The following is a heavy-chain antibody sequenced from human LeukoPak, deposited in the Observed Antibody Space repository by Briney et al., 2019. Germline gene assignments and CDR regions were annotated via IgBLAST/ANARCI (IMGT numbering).Heavy chain of an antibody. CDR3: ARWGHFDTSGYFVVDY. D-gene: IGHD3-22*01. Sequence: SQTLSLTCTVSGGSISSGGYYWSWIRQHPGKGLEWIGYIYYSGSTYYNPSLKSRVTISVDTSKNQFSLKLSSVTAADTAVYYCARWGHFDTSGYFVVDYWGQGTLVTVSS. V-gene: IGHV4-31*03. CDR2: IYYSGST. J-gene: IGHJ4*02. CDR1: GGSISSGGYY.